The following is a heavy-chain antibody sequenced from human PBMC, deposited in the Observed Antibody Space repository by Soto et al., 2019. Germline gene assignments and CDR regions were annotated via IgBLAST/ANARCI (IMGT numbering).Heavy chain of an antibody. D-gene: IGHD3-16*02. CDR2: INHSGST. Sequence: QVQLQQWGAGLLKPSETLSLTCAVYGGSFSGYYWSWIRQPPGKGLEWIGEINHSGSTNYTPSLKSRVTISVDTSKNQFSLKLSSVTAADTAVYYCARGGVYYDYVWGSYRSTTRFDYWGQGTLVTVSS. CDR3: ARGGVYYDYVWGSYRSTTRFDY. J-gene: IGHJ4*02. V-gene: IGHV4-34*01. CDR1: GGSFSGYY.